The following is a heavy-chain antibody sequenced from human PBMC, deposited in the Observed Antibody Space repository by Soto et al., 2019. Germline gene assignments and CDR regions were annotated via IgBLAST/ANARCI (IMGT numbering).Heavy chain of an antibody. D-gene: IGHD6-13*01. V-gene: IGHV1-3*01. Sequence: ASVKVSCKASGYTFTSYAMHWVRQAPGQRLEWMGWINAGNGNTKYSQKFQGRVTITRDTSASTAYMELSSLRSEDTAVYYCAREGSIAAAPELVIGFWGQGTLVTVSS. J-gene: IGHJ4*02. CDR1: GYTFTSYA. CDR3: AREGSIAAAPELVIGF. CDR2: INAGNGNT.